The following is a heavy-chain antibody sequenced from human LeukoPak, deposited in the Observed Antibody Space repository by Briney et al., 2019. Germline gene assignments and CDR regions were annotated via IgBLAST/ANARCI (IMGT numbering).Heavy chain of an antibody. D-gene: IGHD3-22*01. CDR3: ARDPYYYDSSGYLDY. CDR1: GFTFSSYS. J-gene: IGHJ4*02. V-gene: IGHV3-30*03. Sequence: GGSLRLSCAASGFTFSSYSMNWVRQAPGKELEWVAGISYDGSNKYYADSVKGRFTISRDNSKNTLYLQMNRLRAEDTAVYYCARDPYYYDSSGYLDYWGQETLVTVSS. CDR2: ISYDGSNK.